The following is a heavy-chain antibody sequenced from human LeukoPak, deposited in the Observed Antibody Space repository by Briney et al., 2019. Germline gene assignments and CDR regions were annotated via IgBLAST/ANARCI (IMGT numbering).Heavy chain of an antibody. CDR2: VSIGGSFN. D-gene: IGHD4-17*01. CDR1: GFTFSSYG. V-gene: IGHV3-21*01. Sequence: GGSLRLSCAASGFTFSSYGMNWVRQAPGKGLEWVSFVSIGGSFNYYADSVKGRFTISRDDAKNSLYLRMNSLTAEDTAEYYCARNKVNTVTTGWYFDLWGRGTLVSVSS. CDR3: ARNKVNTVTTGWYFDL. J-gene: IGHJ2*01.